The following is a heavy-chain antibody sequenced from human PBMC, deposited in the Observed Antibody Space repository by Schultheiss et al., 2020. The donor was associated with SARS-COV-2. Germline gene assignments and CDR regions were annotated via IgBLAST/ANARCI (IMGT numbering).Heavy chain of an antibody. CDR2: IYYSGST. V-gene: IGHV4-31*03. J-gene: IGHJ5*02. D-gene: IGHD3-10*01. Sequence: SETLSLTCTVSGGSISSGCYYWSWIRQHPGKGLEWIGYIYYSGSTYYNPSLKSRVTISVDTSKNQFSLKLISVTAADTAVYYCGRDLVVRGVIRWFDPWGQGTLVTVSS. CDR3: GRDLVVRGVIRWFDP. CDR1: GGSISSGCYY.